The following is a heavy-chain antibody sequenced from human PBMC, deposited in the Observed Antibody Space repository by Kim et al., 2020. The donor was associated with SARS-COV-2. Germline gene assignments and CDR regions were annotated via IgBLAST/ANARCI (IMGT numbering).Heavy chain of an antibody. CDR2: ISYDGSNK. V-gene: IGHV3-30-3*01. J-gene: IGHJ4*02. CDR1: GFTFSSYA. CDR3: ARAFVKEYSIPIGG. D-gene: IGHD6-6*01. Sequence: GGSLRLSCAASGFTFSSYAMHWVRQAPGKGLEWVAVISYDGSNKYYADSVKGRFTISRDNSKNTLYLQMNSLRAEDTAVYYCARAFVKEYSIPIGGWGQGTLVTVSS.